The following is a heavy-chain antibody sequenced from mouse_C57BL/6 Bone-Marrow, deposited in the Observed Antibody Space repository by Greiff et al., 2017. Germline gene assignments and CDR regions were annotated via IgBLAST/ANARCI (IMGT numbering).Heavy chain of an antibody. Sequence: VQLQQSGAELVRPGASVKLSCTASGFNIKDDYMHWVKQRPEQGLEWIGWIEPENGDTEYASKFQGKATITVDTSSNTAYLQLSSLTSGDTSVYYSTNIAYCGQGTLVTVSA. J-gene: IGHJ3*01. CDR1: GFNIKDDY. V-gene: IGHV14-4*01. CDR3: TNIAY. CDR2: IEPENGDT.